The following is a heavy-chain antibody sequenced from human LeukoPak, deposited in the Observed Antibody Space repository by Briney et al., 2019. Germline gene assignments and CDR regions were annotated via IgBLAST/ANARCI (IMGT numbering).Heavy chain of an antibody. CDR2: IIPIFGTA. D-gene: IGHD3-22*01. V-gene: IGHV1-69*01. Sequence: ASVKVSRKASGGTFSSYAISWVRQAPGQGLGWMGGIIPIFGTANYAQKFQGRVTITADESTSTAYMELSSLRSEDTAVYYFARSYYYDSSGYCFDYWGQGTLVTVSS. CDR1: GGTFSSYA. CDR3: ARSYYYDSSGYCFDY. J-gene: IGHJ4*02.